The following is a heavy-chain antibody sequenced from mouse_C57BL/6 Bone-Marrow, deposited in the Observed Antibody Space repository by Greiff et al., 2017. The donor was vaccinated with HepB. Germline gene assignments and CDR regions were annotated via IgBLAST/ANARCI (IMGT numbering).Heavy chain of an antibody. J-gene: IGHJ2*01. Sequence: VHVKQSGPELVKPGASVKMSCKASGYTFTDYNMHWVKQSHGKSLEWIGYINPNNGGTSYNQKFKGQATLTVNKSSSTAYMELRSLTSEDSAVYYCARKGEDYFDYWGQGTTLTVSS. CDR3: ARKGEDYFDY. V-gene: IGHV1-22*01. CDR1: GYTFTDYN. CDR2: INPNNGGT.